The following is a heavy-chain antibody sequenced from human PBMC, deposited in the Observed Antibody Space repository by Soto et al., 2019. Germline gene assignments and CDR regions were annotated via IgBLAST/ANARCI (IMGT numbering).Heavy chain of an antibody. V-gene: IGHV3-7*04. CDR1: GFTFSSYW. CDR2: IKQDGREQ. J-gene: IGHJ4*02. D-gene: IGHD1-26*01. CDR3: GRDLRDWDSGSYSYEY. Sequence: PGGSLRLSCAASGFTFSSYWMSWVRQAPGKGLQWVANIKQDGREQNYVDSVKGRFTISRDNAKNSLYLRMNSLRAEDTAVYYCGRDLRDWDSGSYSYEYWGQGTLVTVSS.